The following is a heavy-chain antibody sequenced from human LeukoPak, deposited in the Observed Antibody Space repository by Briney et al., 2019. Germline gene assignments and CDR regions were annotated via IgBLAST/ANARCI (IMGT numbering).Heavy chain of an antibody. J-gene: IGHJ4*02. CDR2: IIPILGIA. D-gene: IGHD1-14*01. V-gene: IGHV1-69*04. CDR3: ARGRIHGSSLGY. CDR1: GGTFRSYA. Sequence: SVKVSCKASGGTFRSYAISWVRQAPGQGLEWMGRIIPILGIANYAQKFQGRVTITADKSTNTAYMELSSLRSEDTAVYYCARGRIHGSSLGYWGQGTLVTVSS.